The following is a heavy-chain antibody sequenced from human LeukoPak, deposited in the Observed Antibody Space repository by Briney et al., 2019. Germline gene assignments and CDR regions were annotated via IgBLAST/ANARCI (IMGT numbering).Heavy chain of an antibody. V-gene: IGHV3-9*01. CDR3: EKDTENGNSNTFDY. CDR2: ISWNSGSI. J-gene: IGHJ4*02. CDR1: GFTFDDYA. Sequence: TGGSLRLSCAASGFTFDDYAMHWVRQAPGKGLEWVSGISWNSGSIGYADSVKGRFTISRDNAKNSLYLQMNSLRAEDTALSYCEKDTENGNSNTFDYWGQETLLTVSS. D-gene: IGHD1-14*01.